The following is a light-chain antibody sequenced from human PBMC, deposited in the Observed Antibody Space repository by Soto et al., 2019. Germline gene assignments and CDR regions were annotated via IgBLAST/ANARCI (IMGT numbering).Light chain of an antibody. J-gene: IGLJ2*01. CDR3: MLSYYAAVV. CDR2: DTV. CDR1: AGTVTSNHY. Sequence: QAVVTQEHSLTVSPGGTVTLTCGSSAGTVTSNHYPYWFQQKPGQSPRTLIYDTVNKEAWIPARFSGSLLGGRSALTLSGAQPEDEADYYCMLSYYAAVVLGGGTQLTVL. V-gene: IGLV7-46*01.